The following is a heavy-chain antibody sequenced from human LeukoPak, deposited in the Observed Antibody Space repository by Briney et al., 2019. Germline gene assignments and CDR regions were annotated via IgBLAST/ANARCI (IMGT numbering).Heavy chain of an antibody. CDR3: VRVSTYGGYGSFWFDP. J-gene: IGHJ5*02. D-gene: IGHD5-12*01. CDR1: GGSISSDGYS. V-gene: IGHV4-30-2*01. Sequence: SETLSLTCAVSGGSISSDGYSWSWVRQPPGKGLEWIGYIYHSGTTYYNPSLKSRVSVSVDRSKNQFSLNLSSVTAADTAVYYCVRVSTYGGYGSFWFDPWGQGTLVTVSS. CDR2: IYHSGTT.